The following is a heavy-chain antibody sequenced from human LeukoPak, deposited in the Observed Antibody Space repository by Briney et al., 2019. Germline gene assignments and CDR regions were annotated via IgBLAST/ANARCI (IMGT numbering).Heavy chain of an antibody. CDR3: VRIYCTSTSCYGDSYYGMDV. J-gene: IGHJ6*02. CDR1: GGSISSSSHS. Sequence: SETLSLICTVSGGSISSSSHSWGWIRQPPGKGLEWIGSISYSGSTYYNPSLKIRVTMSVDTSENQFSLKLSSVTAADSTVYYCVRIYCTSTSCYGDSYYGMDVWGQGTTVTVSS. CDR2: ISYSGST. V-gene: IGHV4-39*01. D-gene: IGHD2-2*01.